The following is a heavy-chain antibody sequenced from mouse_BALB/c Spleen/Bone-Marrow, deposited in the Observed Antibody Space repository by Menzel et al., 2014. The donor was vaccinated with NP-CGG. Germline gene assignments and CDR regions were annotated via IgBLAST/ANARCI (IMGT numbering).Heavy chain of an antibody. Sequence: VKLVESGAELAKPGASVKMSCKASGYTLTNYWMHWVKQRPGQGLEWIGYINPSTGYTEYNQKFKDKATLTADKSSSTAYMQLSSLTSEYSAVYYCARIYYYGRDYWGQGTTLTVSS. V-gene: IGHV1-7*01. CDR2: INPSTGYT. CDR3: ARIYYYGRDY. D-gene: IGHD1-1*01. CDR1: GYTLTNYW. J-gene: IGHJ2*01.